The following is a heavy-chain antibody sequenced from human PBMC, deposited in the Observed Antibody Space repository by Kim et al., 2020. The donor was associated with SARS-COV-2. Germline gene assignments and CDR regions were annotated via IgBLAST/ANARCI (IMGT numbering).Heavy chain of an antibody. Sequence: GGSLRLSCAASGLTFSSYAMSWVRQAPGKGLEWVSAISGSGGSTYYADSVKGRFTISRDNSKNTLYLQMNSLRAEDTAVYYCATTVLRGVYFDYWGQGTLVTVSS. CDR2: ISGSGGST. V-gene: IGHV3-23*01. J-gene: IGHJ4*02. CDR1: GLTFSSYA. D-gene: IGHD3-10*01. CDR3: ATTVLRGVYFDY.